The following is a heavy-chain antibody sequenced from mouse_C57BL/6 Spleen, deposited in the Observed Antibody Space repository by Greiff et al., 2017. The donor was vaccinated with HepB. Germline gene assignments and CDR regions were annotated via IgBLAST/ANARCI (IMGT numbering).Heavy chain of an antibody. J-gene: IGHJ1*03. V-gene: IGHV2-5*01. CDR1: GFSLTSYG. Sequence: QVQLQQSGPGLVQPSQSLSITCTVSGFSLTSYGVHWVRQSPGKGLEWLGVIWRGGSTDYNAAFMSRLSITKDNSKSQVFFKMNSLQADDTAIYYCAKIGLLRYWYFDVWGTGTTVTVSS. CDR2: IWRGGST. CDR3: AKIGLLRYWYFDV. D-gene: IGHD1-1*01.